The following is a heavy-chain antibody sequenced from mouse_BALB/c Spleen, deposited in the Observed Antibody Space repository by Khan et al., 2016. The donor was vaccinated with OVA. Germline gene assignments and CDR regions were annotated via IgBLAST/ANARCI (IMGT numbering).Heavy chain of an antibody. CDR3: TRSGYSAWFAY. CDR1: GFNIKDYY. Sequence: VQLQQSGAELVRPGTLVKLSCKASGFNIKDYYMHWVKQRPEQGLEWIGWNDPENGETVYDPKFQGKANITADTSSNPAYLPLSSLTSADTAVYYCTRSGYSAWFAYWGQGTPVTVS. J-gene: IGHJ3*01. V-gene: IGHV14-1*02. CDR2: NDPENGET.